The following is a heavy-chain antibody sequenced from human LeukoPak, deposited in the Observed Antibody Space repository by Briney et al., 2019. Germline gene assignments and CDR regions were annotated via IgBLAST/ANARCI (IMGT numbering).Heavy chain of an antibody. Sequence: PSETLSPACTVSGGSIISSDYHWGWVRQPPGKGLEWIGTISYSGNTDYNPSLRSRVTISVDTSNKQFSLRLGSVTAADTAVYHCARHCCSGPAKRVFDIWGQGTMVTVSS. D-gene: IGHD2-15*01. V-gene: IGHV4-39*01. CDR2: ISYSGNT. J-gene: IGHJ3*02. CDR3: ARHCCSGPAKRVFDI. CDR1: GGSIISSDYH.